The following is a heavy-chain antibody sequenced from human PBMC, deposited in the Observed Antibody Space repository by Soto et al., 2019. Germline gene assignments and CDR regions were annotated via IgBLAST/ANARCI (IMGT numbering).Heavy chain of an antibody. Sequence: ASVKVSCKASGYTFTNYGITWVRQAPGQGLEWMGWISAYNGNTNYAQRLQGRVTMTTDASTSTAYMELRSLRSDDTAVYYCAGNPFYDSSGSYSYXDYWGQGTLVTVSS. CDR3: AGNPFYDSSGSYSYXDY. CDR1: GYTFTNYG. V-gene: IGHV1-18*01. CDR2: ISAYNGNT. J-gene: IGHJ4*02. D-gene: IGHD3-22*01.